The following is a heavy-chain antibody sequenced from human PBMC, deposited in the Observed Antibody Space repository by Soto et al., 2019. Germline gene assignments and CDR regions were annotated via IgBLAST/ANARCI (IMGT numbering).Heavy chain of an antibody. V-gene: IGHV4-59*01. CDR3: ARTYDGSGPNSGGYGFDI. CDR2: IYYSGST. J-gene: IGHJ3*02. CDR1: GGSITSYY. D-gene: IGHD3-22*01. Sequence: SETLSLTCTVSGGSITSYYWSWIRQPPGKGLEWIAYIYYSGSTSYNPSLKSRVSISLDTSKNQFSLKLSSVTAADTAVYYCARTYDGSGPNSGGYGFDIWGQGTMVTVSS.